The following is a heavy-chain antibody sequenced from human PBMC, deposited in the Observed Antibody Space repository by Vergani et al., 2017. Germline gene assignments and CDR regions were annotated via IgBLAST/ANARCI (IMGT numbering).Heavy chain of an antibody. CDR1: GFTFSSYG. J-gene: IGHJ6*02. V-gene: IGHV3-33*01. Sequence: QVQLVESGGGVVQPGRSLRLSCAASGFTFSSYGMHWVRQAPGKGLEWVAVIWYDGSNKYYADSVKGRFTISRDNSKNTLYLQMNSLRAEDTTVYYCAREDIVVVPAAMHGPSDQPDYYYYGMDVWGQGTPVTVSS. D-gene: IGHD2-2*01. CDR2: IWYDGSNK. CDR3: AREDIVVVPAAMHGPSDQPDYYYYGMDV.